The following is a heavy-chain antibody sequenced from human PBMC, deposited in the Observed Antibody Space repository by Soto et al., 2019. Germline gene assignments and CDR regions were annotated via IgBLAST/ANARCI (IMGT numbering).Heavy chain of an antibody. CDR2: ISGSDGIT. CDR1: GFTFSTYA. Sequence: EVQLLESGGGLVQPGGSLRLSCAASGFTFSTYAMSWVRQAPGKGLEWVSTISGSDGITYYEASVKGRFTISRDNSKNTLYLHTDSLRADDTAVDYCANELHCYYVDYWGQGGLVTVSS. V-gene: IGHV3-23*01. J-gene: IGHJ4*02. CDR3: ANELHCYYVDY. D-gene: IGHD2-21*02.